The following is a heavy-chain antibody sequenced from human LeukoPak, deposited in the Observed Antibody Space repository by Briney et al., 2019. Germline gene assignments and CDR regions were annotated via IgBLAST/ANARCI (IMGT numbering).Heavy chain of an antibody. V-gene: IGHV5-51*01. J-gene: IGHJ1*01. CDR2: IYPGDSDT. CDR3: ARHRSKWTYGDPGLYFQH. D-gene: IGHD4-17*01. CDR1: GYSFTSYW. Sequence: PGESLKISCKGSGYSFTSYWIGWVRQMPGKGLEWMGIIYPGDSDTRYSPSFQGQVTISADKSISTAYLQWSSLKASDTAMYYCARHRSKWTYGDPGLYFQHWGQGTLVTVSS.